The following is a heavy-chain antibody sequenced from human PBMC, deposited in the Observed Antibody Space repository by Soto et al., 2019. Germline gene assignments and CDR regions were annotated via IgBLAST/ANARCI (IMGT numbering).Heavy chain of an antibody. V-gene: IGHV2-5*02. Sequence: QITLKESGPTLVKPTQTLTLTCTFSGFSLSSTRMAVGWIRQHPGKALEWLALIYWDDDKRYSPFLKSRLTITNDTSKNQVVLTMSNMDPVDTARYYCAHIVVAGLGYYFDYWGQGTLVTVSS. CDR2: IYWDDDK. J-gene: IGHJ4*02. CDR3: AHIVVAGLGYYFDY. CDR1: GFSLSSTRMA. D-gene: IGHD6-19*01.